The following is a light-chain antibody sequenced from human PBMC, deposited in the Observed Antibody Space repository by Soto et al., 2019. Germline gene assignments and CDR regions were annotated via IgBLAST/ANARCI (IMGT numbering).Light chain of an antibody. CDR3: SSYTSSKAYV. CDR1: SSDVGGYNY. Sequence: QSALTQPASVSGSPGQSITISCTGTSSDVGGYNYVSWYQLHPGKAPKLIIYEVSNRPSGVSNRFSGSKSGNTASLTISGLQAEDEADYYCSSYTSSKAYVFGTGTKLTVL. CDR2: EVS. V-gene: IGLV2-14*01. J-gene: IGLJ1*01.